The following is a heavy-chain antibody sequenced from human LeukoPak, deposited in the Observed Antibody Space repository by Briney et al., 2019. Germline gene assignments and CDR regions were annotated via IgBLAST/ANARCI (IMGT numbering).Heavy chain of an antibody. CDR3: GARRVGPRRPIDF. J-gene: IGHJ4*01. Sequence: SETLSLTCTVSTGSINSNSYYWGWIRQPPGKGLEWIGNIINNGKTYYNLALESRVTISIDTSKNQFSLKLSSVTAADTGVYFCGARRVGPRRPIDFWGQGTLVTVSS. CDR2: IINNGKT. V-gene: IGHV4-39*01. CDR1: TGSINSNSYY. D-gene: IGHD6-6*01.